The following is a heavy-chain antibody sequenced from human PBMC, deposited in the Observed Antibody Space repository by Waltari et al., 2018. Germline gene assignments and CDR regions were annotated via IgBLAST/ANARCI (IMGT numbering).Heavy chain of an antibody. V-gene: IGHV4-39*01. J-gene: IGHJ5*02. Sequence: QLQLQESGPGLVKPSETLSLTCTVSGGSISSSSYYWGWIRQPPGKGLEWIGSIYYSGSTDYNPSLKSRVTISVDTSKNQFSLKLSSVTAADTAVYYCATTDYYDSSGYYHWGQGTLVTVSS. D-gene: IGHD3-22*01. CDR3: ATTDYYDSSGYYH. CDR2: IYYSGST. CDR1: GGSISSSSYY.